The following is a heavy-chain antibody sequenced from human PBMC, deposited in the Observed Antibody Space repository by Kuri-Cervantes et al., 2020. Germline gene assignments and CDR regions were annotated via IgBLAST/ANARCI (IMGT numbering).Heavy chain of an antibody. CDR3: TRMYGDYMYGWFDP. D-gene: IGHD4-17*01. CDR2: VSWNSDTI. J-gene: IGHJ5*02. CDR1: GFTFSSYA. Sequence: SLKISCAASGFTFSSYAMHWVRQTPGKGLEWVAGVSWNSDTIGYADSVKGRFTVSRDNARNSLYLQMNSLRGEDTALYYCTRMYGDYMYGWFDPWGQGTPVTVSS. V-gene: IGHV3-9*01.